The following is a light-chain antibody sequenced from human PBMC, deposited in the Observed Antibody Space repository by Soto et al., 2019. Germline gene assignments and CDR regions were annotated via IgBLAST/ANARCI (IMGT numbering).Light chain of an antibody. Sequence: QSALTQPASVSGSPGQSIANSCTGNSSGIGTFNLVSWYQQHPGKAPKLIIYEVNKRPSGISSRFSGSKSGNTASLTISGLQAEDEADYYCYSFAGFNTQFGGGTKLTVL. CDR3: YSFAGFNTQ. V-gene: IGLV2-23*02. CDR1: SSGIGTFNL. J-gene: IGLJ2*01. CDR2: EVN.